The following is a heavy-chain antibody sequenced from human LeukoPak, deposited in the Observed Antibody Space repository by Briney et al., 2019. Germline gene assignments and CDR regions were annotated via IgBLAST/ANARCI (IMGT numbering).Heavy chain of an antibody. CDR2: IRYDGSNK. CDR1: GFTFSSYG. J-gene: IGHJ4*02. Sequence: GGSLRLSCAASGFTFSSYGMHWVRQAPGKGLEWVAFIRYDGSNKYYADSVKGRFTISRDNSKNTLYLQMNSLRAEDTAVYYCAKDLCYDILTGYHDYWGQGTLVTVSS. D-gene: IGHD3-9*01. CDR3: AKDLCYDILTGYHDY. V-gene: IGHV3-30*02.